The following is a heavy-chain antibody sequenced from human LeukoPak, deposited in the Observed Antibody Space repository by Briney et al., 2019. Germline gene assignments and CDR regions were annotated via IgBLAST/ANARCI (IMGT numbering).Heavy chain of an antibody. CDR1: GGSISSSSDY. J-gene: IGHJ4*02. CDR3: ARREGQWLVLGIFDY. D-gene: IGHD6-19*01. Sequence: SETLSLTCTVSGGSISSSSDYWGWIRQPPGKGLEWIGSIYYSGSTYYNPSLKSRVTISVDTSKNQFSLKLSSVTAADTAVYYCARREGQWLVLGIFDYWGQGTLVTVSS. CDR2: IYYSGST. V-gene: IGHV4-39*01.